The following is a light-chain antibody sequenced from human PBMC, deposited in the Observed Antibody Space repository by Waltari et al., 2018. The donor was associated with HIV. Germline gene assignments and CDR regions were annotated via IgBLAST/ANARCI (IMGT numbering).Light chain of an antibody. CDR1: PSVSSN. J-gene: IGKJ4*01. CDR3: QQYNNWPPLT. Sequence: EIVMTQSPATLSVSPGERATLSCRASPSVSSNLAWYQQKPGQAPRLLIYGASTRATGIPARFSGSGSGTELTLTISSLQSEDFAVYYCQQYNNWPPLTFGGGTKVEI. V-gene: IGKV3-15*01. CDR2: GAS.